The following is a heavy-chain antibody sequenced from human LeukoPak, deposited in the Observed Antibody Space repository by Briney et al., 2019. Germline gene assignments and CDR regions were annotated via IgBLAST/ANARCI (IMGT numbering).Heavy chain of an antibody. CDR3: AKVKFGELLFDY. Sequence: GRSLRLSCAASGFTFSSYGMHWVRQAPGKGLEWVAVISYDGSNKYYADSVKGRFTISRDNSKNTLYLQMNCLRAEDTAVYYCAKVKFGELLFDYWGQGTLVTVSS. CDR1: GFTFSSYG. V-gene: IGHV3-30*18. CDR2: ISYDGSNK. J-gene: IGHJ4*02. D-gene: IGHD3-10*01.